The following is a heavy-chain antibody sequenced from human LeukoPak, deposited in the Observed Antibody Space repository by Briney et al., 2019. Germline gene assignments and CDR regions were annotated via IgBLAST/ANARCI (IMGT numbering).Heavy chain of an antibody. Sequence: CPPSAYPFTRYYMLWGRQAPGHGLEWMGRSNPNSGATKYAQKVQDRVTMTRDMYIDTAYMDLNRLTSDDPAVYSCSRGNYYDSGVDSAETHFVSWGQGTLVTVSS. D-gene: IGHD3-22*01. CDR2: SNPNSGAT. CDR3: SRGNYYDSGVDSAETHFVS. J-gene: IGHJ4*02. CDR1: AYPFTRYY. V-gene: IGHV1-2*02.